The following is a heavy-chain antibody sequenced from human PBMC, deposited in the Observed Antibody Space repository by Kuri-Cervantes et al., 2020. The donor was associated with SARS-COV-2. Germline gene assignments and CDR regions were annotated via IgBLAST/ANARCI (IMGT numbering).Heavy chain of an antibody. CDR2: IKQDGSEK. V-gene: IGHV3-7*01. CDR3: ARDAWEPDAFDI. J-gene: IGHJ3*02. CDR1: GFTFSSYW. Sequence: LSLTCAASGFTFSSYWMSWVRQAPGKGLEWVANIKQDGSEKYYVDSVKGRFTISRDNAKNSLYLQKNSLRAEDTAVYYCARDAWEPDAFDIWGQGTMVTVSS. D-gene: IGHD1-26*01.